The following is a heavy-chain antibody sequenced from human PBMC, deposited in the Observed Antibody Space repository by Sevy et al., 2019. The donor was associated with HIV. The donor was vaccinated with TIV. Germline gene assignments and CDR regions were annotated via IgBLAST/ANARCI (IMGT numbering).Heavy chain of an antibody. D-gene: IGHD6-19*01. J-gene: IGHJ4*02. V-gene: IGHV3-30-3*01. CDR1: GFTFSSYA. Sequence: GGSLRLSCAASGFTFSSYAMHWVRQAPGKGLEWVAVISYDGSNKYYADSVKGRFTISRDKSKNTLYLQMNSLRAEDTAVYYCARGALYSSGWYLYFDYWGQGTLVTVSS. CDR2: ISYDGSNK. CDR3: ARGALYSSGWYLYFDY.